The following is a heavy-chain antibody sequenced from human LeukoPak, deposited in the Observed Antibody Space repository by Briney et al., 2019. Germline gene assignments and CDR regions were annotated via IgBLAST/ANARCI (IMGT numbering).Heavy chain of an antibody. CDR2: IYPGDSDT. D-gene: IGHD2-15*01. J-gene: IGHJ6*03. Sequence: GESLKISCKGSGYSFTSYWIGWVRQMPGKGLEWMGIIYPGDSDTRYSPSFQGQVTISADKSISTAYLQWSSLKASDTAMYYCARQELGYRSGGSCYDYYYYMDVWGKGTTVTVSS. CDR3: ARQELGYRSGGSCYDYYYYMDV. CDR1: GYSFTSYW. V-gene: IGHV5-51*01.